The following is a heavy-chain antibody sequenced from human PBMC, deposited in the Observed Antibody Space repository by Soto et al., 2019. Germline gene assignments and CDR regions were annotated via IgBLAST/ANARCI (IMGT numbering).Heavy chain of an antibody. CDR3: VREAIVASTVPHNWVDS. Sequence: QVQLVESGGGVVQPGTSLRLSCAASGFTFSSYGMHWVRQAPGKGLEWVAVIWHDGSDKYYVDSVKGRFTISRDNSKNTLALQMNSLRAEDTAVYYCVREAIVASTVPHNWVDSWGQGTLVTVSS. V-gene: IGHV3-33*01. CDR2: IWHDGSDK. J-gene: IGHJ5*01. D-gene: IGHD2-2*01. CDR1: GFTFSSYG.